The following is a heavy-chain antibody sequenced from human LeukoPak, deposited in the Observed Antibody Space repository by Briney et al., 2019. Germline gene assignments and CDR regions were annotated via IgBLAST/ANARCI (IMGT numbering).Heavy chain of an antibody. CDR3: AMRWLQTSVQPDY. Sequence: SVKVSFTASGGTFSSYAISWVRQAPGQGLEWMGGIIPIFGTANYAQKFQGRVTITADESTSTAYMELSSLRSEDTAVYYCAMRWLQTSVQPDYWGQGTLVTVSS. D-gene: IGHD5-24*01. J-gene: IGHJ4*02. CDR2: IIPIFGTA. CDR1: GGTFSSYA. V-gene: IGHV1-69*13.